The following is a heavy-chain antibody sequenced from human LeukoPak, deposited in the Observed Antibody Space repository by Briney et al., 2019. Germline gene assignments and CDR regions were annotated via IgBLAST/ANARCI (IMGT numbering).Heavy chain of an antibody. CDR2: IYYSGST. V-gene: IGHV4-59*01. J-gene: IGHJ6*03. CDR3: ARVEARYCSSTSCSHYCYYYMDV. D-gene: IGHD2-2*01. Sequence: SETLSLTCTVSGGSISSYYWSWIREPPGEGLEWIGYIYYSGSTNYNPSLKSRVTISVDTSKNQFSLKLSSVTAADTAVYYCARVEARYCSSTSCSHYCYYYMDVWGKGTTVTVSS. CDR1: GGSISSYY.